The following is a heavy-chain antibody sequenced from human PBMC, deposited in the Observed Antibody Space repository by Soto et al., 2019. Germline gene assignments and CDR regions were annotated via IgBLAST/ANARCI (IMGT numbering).Heavy chain of an antibody. D-gene: IGHD5-12*01. Sequence: GGSLRLSCAASGFTFSSYAMSWVRQAPGKGLEWVSAISGSGSSTYYADSVKGRFTISRDNSKKTLYLQMNSLRAEDTAVYYCAKDTTRGYSGYEPPPVAAQGGWFDPWGQGTLVTVSS. CDR2: ISGSGSST. J-gene: IGHJ5*02. V-gene: IGHV3-23*01. CDR3: AKDTTRGYSGYEPPPVAAQGGWFDP. CDR1: GFTFSSYA.